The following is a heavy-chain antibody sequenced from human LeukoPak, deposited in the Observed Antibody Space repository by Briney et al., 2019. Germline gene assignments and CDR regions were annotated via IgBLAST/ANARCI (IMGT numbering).Heavy chain of an antibody. D-gene: IGHD5-12*01. V-gene: IGHV3-23*01. J-gene: IGHJ4*02. CDR1: GFTFSSDA. CDR2: ISGSGGST. Sequence: GGSLRLSCAASGFTFSSDAMSWVRQAPGKGLEWVSAISGSGGSTYYADSVKGRFTISRDNSKNTLYLQMNSLRAEDTAVYYCAKDFSGYDAGYFDYWGQGTLVTVSS. CDR3: AKDFSGYDAGYFDY.